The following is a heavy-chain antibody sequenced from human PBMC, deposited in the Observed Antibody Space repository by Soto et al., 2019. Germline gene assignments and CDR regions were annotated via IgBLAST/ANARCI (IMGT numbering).Heavy chain of an antibody. CDR2: INPDNGNT. D-gene: IGHD2-15*01. V-gene: IGHV1-3*01. CDR1: GYTFTRYT. CDR3: ARGIATGQLDP. Sequence: QVQLVQSGAEVKKPGASVKISWKASGYTFTRYTMNWVRQAPGQRLEWMGWINPDNGNTKSSQKFQDRVIITRDTSASTAYMDVSSLRSEDTAVYYCARGIATGQLDPWGQGTLVTVSS. J-gene: IGHJ5*02.